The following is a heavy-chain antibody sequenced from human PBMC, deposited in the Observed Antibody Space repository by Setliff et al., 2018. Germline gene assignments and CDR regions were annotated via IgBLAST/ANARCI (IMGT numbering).Heavy chain of an antibody. D-gene: IGHD4-17*01. Sequence: ASVKVSCKASGYIFTRYRITWVRQSPGQGLEWMGWISTRNDDAGYAQKFKGRVTLTTDTSTNTAYMELRSLRSDDTAVYYCARRSGDRGMTTGWPDDFDYWGRGTLVTVSS. CDR3: ARRSGDRGMTTGWPDDFDY. J-gene: IGHJ4*01. V-gene: IGHV1-18*01. CDR2: ISTRNDDA. CDR1: GYIFTRYR.